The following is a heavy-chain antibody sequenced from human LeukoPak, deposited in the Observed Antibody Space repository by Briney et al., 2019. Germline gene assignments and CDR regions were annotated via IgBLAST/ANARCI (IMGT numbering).Heavy chain of an antibody. J-gene: IGHJ4*02. CDR1: GGSISSYY. Sequence: SETLSLTCTVSGGSISSYYWNWIRQPPGKGLEWIGFIYYSGNTNYNPSLKSRVTISVDTSKNQFSLNLTSVTAADTAVYYCARGNSGSYFDYWGQGTLVTVSS. CDR3: ARGNSGSYFDY. V-gene: IGHV4-59*01. CDR2: IYYSGNT. D-gene: IGHD1-26*01.